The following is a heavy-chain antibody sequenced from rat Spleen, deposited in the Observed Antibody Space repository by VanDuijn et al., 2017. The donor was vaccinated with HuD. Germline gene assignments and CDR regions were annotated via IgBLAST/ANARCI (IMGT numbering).Heavy chain of an antibody. CDR2: INYDGRST. J-gene: IGHJ4*01. CDR1: GFTYNDYA. Sequence: EVQLVESGGGLVQPGGSLKLSCAVSGFTYNDYAMAWVRQAPTKGLEWVATINYDGRSTFYRDSVRARFTISRDNAKSTLYLQMDSLQSEDTATYYCARHGRGERTYYYVLDAWGQGVSVTVSS. D-gene: IGHD4-3*01. CDR3: ARHGRGERTYYYVLDA. V-gene: IGHV5-29*01.